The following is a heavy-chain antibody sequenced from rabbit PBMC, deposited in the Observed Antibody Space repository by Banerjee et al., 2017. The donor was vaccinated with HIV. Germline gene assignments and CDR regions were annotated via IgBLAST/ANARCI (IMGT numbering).Heavy chain of an antibody. D-gene: IGHD6-1*01. CDR2: IGTSSGAT. V-gene: IGHV1S45*01. CDR1: GIDFSNYYY. Sequence: QEHLVESGGGLVQPGGSLTLSCKASGIDFSNYYYMCWVRQAPGKGLEWIASIGTSSGATWYATWAKGRFTISKASSTTVTLQTTSLTAADTATYFCARGYDWTRLSLWGPGTLVTVS. CDR3: ARGYDWTRLSL. J-gene: IGHJ4*01.